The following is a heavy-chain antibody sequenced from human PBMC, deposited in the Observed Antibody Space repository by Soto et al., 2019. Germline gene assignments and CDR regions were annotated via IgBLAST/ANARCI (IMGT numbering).Heavy chain of an antibody. V-gene: IGHV1-18*01. J-gene: IGHJ5*02. CDR2: ISAYNGNT. Sequence: ASVKVSCKASGDTFNFYSINWVRQAPGLGLEWMGWISAYNGNTNYAQKLQGRVTMTTDTSTSTAYMDLRSLRSDDTAVYYCARGGITGTPYNWFDPWGQGTLVTVSS. CDR1: GDTFNFYS. CDR3: ARGGITGTPYNWFDP. D-gene: IGHD1-20*01.